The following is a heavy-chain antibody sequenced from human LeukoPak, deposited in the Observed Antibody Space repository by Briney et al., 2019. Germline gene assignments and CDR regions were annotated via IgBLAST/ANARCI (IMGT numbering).Heavy chain of an antibody. D-gene: IGHD5-12*01. CDR1: GGTFSSYA. CDR2: IIPIFGTA. Sequence: VASVKVSCTASGGTFSSYAISWVRQAPGQGLEWMGGIIPIFGTANYAQKFQGRVTITADESTSTAYMELSSLRSEDTAVYYCAIGGYGVHGGMDVWGQGTTVTVSS. CDR3: AIGGYGVHGGMDV. J-gene: IGHJ6*02. V-gene: IGHV1-69*13.